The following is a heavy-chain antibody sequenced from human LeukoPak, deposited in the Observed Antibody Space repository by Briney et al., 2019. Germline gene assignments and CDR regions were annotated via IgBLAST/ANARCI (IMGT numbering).Heavy chain of an antibody. V-gene: IGHV4-34*01. CDR1: GGSFSGYH. CDR3: ASFYSSSWYGDYYYYGMDV. CDR2: INHSGST. Sequence: SETLSLTCAVYGGSFSGYHWGWIRQPPGKGLEWIGEINHSGSTNYNPSLKSRVTISVDTSKNQFSLKLSSVTAADTAVYYCASFYSSSWYGDYYYYGMDVWGQGTTVTVSS. J-gene: IGHJ6*02. D-gene: IGHD6-13*01.